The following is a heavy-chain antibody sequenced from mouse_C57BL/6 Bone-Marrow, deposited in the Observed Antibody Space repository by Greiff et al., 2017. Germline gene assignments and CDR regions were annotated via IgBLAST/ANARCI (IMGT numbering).Heavy chain of an antibody. V-gene: IGHV5-12*01. D-gene: IGHD2-4*01. J-gene: IGHJ1*03. CDR3: ARQGVYYDYDGYFDV. CDR1: GFTFSDYY. Sequence: EVKVVEPGGGLVQPGGSLKLSCAASGFTFSDYYMYWVRQTPEKRLEWVAYISNGGGSTYYPDTVKGRFTISRDNAKNTLYLQMSRLKSEDTAMYYCARQGVYYDYDGYFDVWGTGTTVTVSS. CDR2: ISNGGGST.